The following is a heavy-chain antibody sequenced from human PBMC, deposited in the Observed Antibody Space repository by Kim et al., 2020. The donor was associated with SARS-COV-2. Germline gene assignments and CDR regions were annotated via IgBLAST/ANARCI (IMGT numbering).Heavy chain of an antibody. Sequence: ASVKVSCKTSGYTFTNYGLIWVRQAPGQGLEWMGWIAPHNGNTNYAQKLQGRVTMTTDTSTTTVHMELGSLRSDDTAVYYCSGAWGVASITGHLYYYAMDVWGQGTAVTVSS. CDR2: IAPHNGNT. J-gene: IGHJ6*02. V-gene: IGHV1-18*01. CDR3: SGAWGVASITGHLYYYAMDV. D-gene: IGHD5-12*01. CDR1: GYTFTNYG.